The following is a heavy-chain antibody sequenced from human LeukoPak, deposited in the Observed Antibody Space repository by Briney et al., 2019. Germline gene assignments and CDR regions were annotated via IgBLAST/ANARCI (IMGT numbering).Heavy chain of an antibody. J-gene: IGHJ4*02. CDR3: ARDLRGSGYGVFDY. D-gene: IGHD5-12*01. Sequence: SETLSLTCTVSGGSISSGGYYWSWIRQHPGKGLEWIGYIYYSGSTYYNPSLKSRVTISLDTSKNQFSLKLSSVTAADTGVYYCARDLRGSGYGVFDYWGQGTLVTVSS. CDR1: GGSISSGGYY. V-gene: IGHV4-31*03. CDR2: IYYSGST.